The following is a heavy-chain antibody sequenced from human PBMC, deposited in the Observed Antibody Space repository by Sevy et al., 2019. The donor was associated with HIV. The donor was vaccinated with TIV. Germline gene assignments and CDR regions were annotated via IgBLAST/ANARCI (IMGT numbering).Heavy chain of an antibody. CDR1: GFTFSSYA. V-gene: IGHV3-23*01. D-gene: IGHD6-13*01. J-gene: IGHJ4*02. Sequence: PGGSLRLSCAASGFTFSSYAMSWVRQAPGKGLEWVSAISGSGVNTYYADSVKGRFTISRDNSKNTLYVQMNSLRAEDTAVYYCAKHLAAAGSFDYWGQGTLVTVSS. CDR3: AKHLAAAGSFDY. CDR2: ISGSGVNT.